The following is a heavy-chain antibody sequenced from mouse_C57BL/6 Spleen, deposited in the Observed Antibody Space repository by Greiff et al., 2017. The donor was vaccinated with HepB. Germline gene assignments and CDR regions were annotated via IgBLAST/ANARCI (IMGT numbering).Heavy chain of an antibody. CDR2: IDPENGDT. Sequence: VHVKQSGAELVRPGASVKLSCTASGFNIKDDYMHWVKQRPEQGLEWIGWIDPENGDTEYASKFQGKATITADTSSNTAYLQLSSLTSEDTAVYYCTATVVASSYYFDYWGQGTTLTVSS. CDR3: TATVVASSYYFDY. V-gene: IGHV14-4*01. CDR1: GFNIKDDY. D-gene: IGHD1-1*01. J-gene: IGHJ2*01.